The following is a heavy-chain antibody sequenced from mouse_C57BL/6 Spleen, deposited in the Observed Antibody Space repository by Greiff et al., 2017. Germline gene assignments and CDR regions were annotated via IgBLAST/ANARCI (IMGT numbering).Heavy chain of an antibody. CDR2: IYPRSGNT. CDR3: ARLLLQGYYFDD. V-gene: IGHV1-81*01. CDR1: GYTFTSYG. D-gene: IGHD1-1*01. Sequence: VQLKESGAELARPGASVKLSCKASGYTFTSYGISWVKQRTGQGLEWIGEIYPRSGNTYYNEKFKGKATLTADKSSSTAYMELRSLTSEDSAVYFCARLLLQGYYFDDWGQGTTLTVSS. J-gene: IGHJ2*01.